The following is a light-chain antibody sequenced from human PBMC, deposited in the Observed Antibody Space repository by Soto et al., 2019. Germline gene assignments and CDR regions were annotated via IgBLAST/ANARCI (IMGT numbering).Light chain of an antibody. J-gene: IGKJ4*01. CDR3: QQYNNWPALT. Sequence: EIVMTQSPATLSVSPGERATLSCRASQSVSSNLAWYQQKPGQAPRLLIYGASTWATGIPARFSGSRSGTEFTLTISSLQSEDFAVYYCQQYNNWPALTFGGGTKVEIK. CDR2: GAS. V-gene: IGKV3-15*01. CDR1: QSVSSN.